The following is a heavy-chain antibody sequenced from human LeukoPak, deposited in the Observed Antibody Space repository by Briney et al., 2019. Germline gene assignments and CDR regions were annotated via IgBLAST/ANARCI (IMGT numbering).Heavy chain of an antibody. V-gene: IGHV4-59*01. Sequence: SETLSLTCTVSGGSISSYYWSWIRQPPGKGLEWIGYIYYSGSTNYNPSLKSRVTISVDTSQNQFSLKLSSVTAADTAVYYCAREGSSGWYGHDYWGQGTLVTVSS. CDR2: IYYSGST. D-gene: IGHD6-19*01. CDR1: GGSISSYY. CDR3: AREGSSGWYGHDY. J-gene: IGHJ4*02.